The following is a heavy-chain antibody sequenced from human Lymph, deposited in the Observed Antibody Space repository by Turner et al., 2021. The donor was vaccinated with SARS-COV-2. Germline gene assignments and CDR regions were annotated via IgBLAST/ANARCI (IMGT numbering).Heavy chain of an antibody. J-gene: IGHJ6*02. CDR1: GYTLTELS. Sequence: QVQLVQSGAEVKKPGASVKVSCKVSGYTLTELSMHWVRQAPGKGLEWMGGFDPEDGEIIHAQKFQGRVTMTEETSTDPAYMELSSLGSEDTAVYYCATVLCTGSSCYYYGMDVWGQGTTVTVSS. D-gene: IGHD2-15*01. CDR2: FDPEDGEI. V-gene: IGHV1-24*01. CDR3: ATVLCTGSSCYYYGMDV.